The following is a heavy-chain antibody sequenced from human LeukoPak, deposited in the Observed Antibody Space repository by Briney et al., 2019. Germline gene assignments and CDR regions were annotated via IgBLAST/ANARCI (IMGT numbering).Heavy chain of an antibody. D-gene: IGHD4-11*01. CDR1: GGSISGYY. V-gene: IGHV4-59*12. CDR2: IYSTGST. Sequence: SETLSLTCTVSGGSISGYYWSWIRQPPGKGLVWIGYIYSTGSTNYNPSLKSRVTISVDTSKNQFSLKLRSVTAADTAVHYCARVQLAYSYGLFDNWGQGSLVTVSS. CDR3: ARVQLAYSYGLFDN. J-gene: IGHJ4*02.